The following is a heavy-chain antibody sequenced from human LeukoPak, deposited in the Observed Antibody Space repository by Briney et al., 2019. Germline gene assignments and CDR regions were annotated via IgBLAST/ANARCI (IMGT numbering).Heavy chain of an antibody. V-gene: IGHV4-59*01. D-gene: IGHD6-6*01. Sequence: SETLSLTCTVSGGSISSYYWSWIRQPPGKGLEWIGYIYYSGSTNYNPSLKSRVTISVDTSKNQFSLKLSSVTAADTAVYYCARGGEYSSSPWVWYFDLWGRGTLVTVSS. CDR2: IYYSGST. CDR3: ARGGEYSSSPWVWYFDL. J-gene: IGHJ2*01. CDR1: GGSISSYY.